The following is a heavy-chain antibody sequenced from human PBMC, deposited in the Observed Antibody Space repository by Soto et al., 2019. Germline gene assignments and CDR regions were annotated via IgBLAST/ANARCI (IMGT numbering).Heavy chain of an antibody. CDR3: ARLNYDILTGYSRWGIFDY. J-gene: IGHJ4*02. D-gene: IGHD3-9*01. CDR1: GGTFSSYA. CDR2: IIPIFGTA. Sequence: QVPLVQSGAEVKKPGSSVKVSCKASGGTFSSYAISWVRQAPGQGLEWMGGIIPIFGTANYAQKFQGRVTITADESTSTAYMELSSLRSEDTAVYYCARLNYDILTGYSRWGIFDYWGQGTLVTVSS. V-gene: IGHV1-69*01.